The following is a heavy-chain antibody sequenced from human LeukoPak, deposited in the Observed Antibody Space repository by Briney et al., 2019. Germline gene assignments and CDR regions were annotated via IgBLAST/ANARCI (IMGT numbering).Heavy chain of an antibody. Sequence: GGSLRLSCAASGLTINTNYMNWVRQAPGKGLEWVSVIYSGGSTYYADSVKGRFTISRDNSKNTLYLQMNSLRAEDTAVYYCARMRSIPTAGRAGNFDYWGQGTLVTVSS. CDR1: GLTINTNY. D-gene: IGHD6-13*01. V-gene: IGHV3-66*01. CDR3: ARMRSIPTAGRAGNFDY. CDR2: IYSGGST. J-gene: IGHJ4*02.